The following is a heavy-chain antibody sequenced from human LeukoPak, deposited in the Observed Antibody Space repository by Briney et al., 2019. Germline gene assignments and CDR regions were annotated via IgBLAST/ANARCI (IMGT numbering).Heavy chain of an antibody. D-gene: IGHD1-14*01. Sequence: ASVKVSCKASGYTFTDYFIHWVRQAPGQGLEWMGWINPNSGGTNYLQKFHGRVTMTRDTSISTAFMELNRLRSGDTAVYFCARGGPPVFYYYMDVWGKGTTVTVSS. CDR3: ARGGPPVFYYYMDV. V-gene: IGHV1-2*02. CDR1: GYTFTDYF. J-gene: IGHJ6*03. CDR2: INPNSGGT.